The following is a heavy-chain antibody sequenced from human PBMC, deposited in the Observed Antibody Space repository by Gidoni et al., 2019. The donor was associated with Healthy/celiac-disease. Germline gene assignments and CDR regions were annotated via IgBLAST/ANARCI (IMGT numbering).Heavy chain of an antibody. D-gene: IGHD6-19*01. CDR2: IWYDGSNK. CDR1: SSYG. J-gene: IGHJ4*02. Sequence: SSYGMHWVRQAPGKGLEWVAVIWYDGSNKYYADSVKGRFTISRDNSKNTLYLQMNSLRAEDTAVYYCARDLTIAVAGRHLDYWGQGTLVTVSS. V-gene: IGHV3-33*01. CDR3: ARDLTIAVAGRHLDY.